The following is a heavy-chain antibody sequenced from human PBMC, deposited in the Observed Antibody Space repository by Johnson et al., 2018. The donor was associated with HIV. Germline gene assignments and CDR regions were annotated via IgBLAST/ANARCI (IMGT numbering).Heavy chain of an antibody. J-gene: IGHJ3*01. CDR3: ARAPHDAFDV. CDR1: GFTLSSYA. V-gene: IGHV3-30*14. CDR2: ISYDGSNK. Sequence: VQLVESGGGVVQPGRSLRLSCAASGFTLSSYAMHWVRQAPGKGLEWVAVISYDGSNKYYADSVKGRFTISRDNSDNTMYLQMNSLRDEDTAVYYCARAPHDAFDVWGQGTMVTVSS.